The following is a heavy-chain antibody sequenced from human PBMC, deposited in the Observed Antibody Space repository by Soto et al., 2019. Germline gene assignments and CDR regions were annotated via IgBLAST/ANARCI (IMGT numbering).Heavy chain of an antibody. CDR3: ARDLAAGDY. CDR1: GFTFSSYA. D-gene: IGHD6-13*01. Sequence: PGGSLRLSCAASGFTFSSYAMHWVRQAPGKGLEWVGIFNPTSGSTNYAQKFQGRVTLTMDTSTRTVYMELSSLRFDDTAVYYCARDLAAGDYWGQGTLVTVSS. V-gene: IGHV1-46*01. CDR2: FNPTSGST. J-gene: IGHJ4*02.